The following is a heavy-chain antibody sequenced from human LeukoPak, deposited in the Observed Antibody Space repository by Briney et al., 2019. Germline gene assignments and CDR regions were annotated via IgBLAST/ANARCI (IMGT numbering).Heavy chain of an antibody. CDR2: ISHDGSLQ. J-gene: IGHJ4*02. Sequence: GRSLRLSCEASGITFSDYGMHWVRQAPGKGLEGVAAISHDGSLQYFADSVKGRFTVSRDNSRNTLFLQMNSLRTEDTAVYYCARTVATIALPSFKYWGQGTLVTVSS. CDR3: ARTVATIALPSFKY. V-gene: IGHV3-30*03. D-gene: IGHD5-12*01. CDR1: GITFSDYG.